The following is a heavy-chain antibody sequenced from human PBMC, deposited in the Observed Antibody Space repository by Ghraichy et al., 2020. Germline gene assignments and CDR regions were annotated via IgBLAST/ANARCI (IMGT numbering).Heavy chain of an antibody. V-gene: IGHV4-39*01. CDR2: IYYSGST. Sequence: SETLSLTCTVSGGSISSSSYYWGWIRQPPGKGLEWIGSIYYSGSTYYNPSLKSRVTISVDTSKNQFSLKLSSVTAADTAVYYCARTPDFWSGYLPGGMDVWGQGTMVTVSS. CDR1: GGSISSSSYY. D-gene: IGHD3-3*01. CDR3: ARTPDFWSGYLPGGMDV. J-gene: IGHJ6*02.